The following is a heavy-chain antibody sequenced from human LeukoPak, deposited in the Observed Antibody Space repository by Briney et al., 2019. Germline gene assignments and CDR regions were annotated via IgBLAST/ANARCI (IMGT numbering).Heavy chain of an antibody. CDR1: GYTFTGYY. D-gene: IGHD6-6*01. J-gene: IGHJ4*02. CDR3: AREHSSSSGKVFDY. V-gene: IGHV1-2*02. Sequence: ASVKVPCKASGYTFTGYYMHWVRQAPGQGLEWMGWINPNSGGTNYAQKFQGRVTMTRDTSISTAYMELSRLRSDDTAVYYCAREHSSSSGKVFDYWGQGTLVTVSS. CDR2: INPNSGGT.